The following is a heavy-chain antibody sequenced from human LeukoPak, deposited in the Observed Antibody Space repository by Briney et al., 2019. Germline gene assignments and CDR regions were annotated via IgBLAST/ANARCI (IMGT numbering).Heavy chain of an antibody. CDR2: ISSGGSYI. CDR3: ARDLNIGLVPYGMDV. CDR1: GFTFSSYS. J-gene: IGHJ6*02. D-gene: IGHD6-6*01. Sequence: AGGSLRLSCAASGFTFSSYSMNWVRQAPGKGLEWVSSISSGGSYIYYADPVKGRFTISRDNAKKLLYLQMNSLRAEDTAVYYCARDLNIGLVPYGMDVWGQGTTVTVSS. V-gene: IGHV3-21*01.